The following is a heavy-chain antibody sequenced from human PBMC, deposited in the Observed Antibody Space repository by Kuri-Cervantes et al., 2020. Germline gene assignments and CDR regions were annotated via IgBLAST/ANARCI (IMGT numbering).Heavy chain of an antibody. V-gene: IGHV4-61*02. CDR2: IYTSGST. Sequence: SETLSLTCTVPGGSISSGSYYWSWIRQPAGKGLEWIGRIYTSGSTNYNPSLKSRVTIPVDTSKNQFSLKLNSVTAADTAVYYCARGSRYFDWLLSDWFDPWGQGTLVTVSS. CDR3: ARGSRYFDWLLSDWFDP. J-gene: IGHJ5*02. CDR1: GGSISSGSYY. D-gene: IGHD3-9*01.